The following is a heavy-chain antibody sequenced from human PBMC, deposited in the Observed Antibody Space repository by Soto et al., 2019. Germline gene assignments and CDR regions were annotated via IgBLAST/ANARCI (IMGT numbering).Heavy chain of an antibody. Sequence: QVQLVQSGAEVKKPGASVKVSCQASGYTFARHYIHWVRQAPGQGLEWMGVINPNGGNTRYAQRFQDRLTLTTDTPTNTVYLDLSSLSSDDTAVYYCGRDTSGLDYWGQGTLVTVSS. J-gene: IGHJ4*02. V-gene: IGHV1-46*01. CDR1: GYTFARHY. CDR3: GRDTSGLDY. CDR2: INPNGGNT.